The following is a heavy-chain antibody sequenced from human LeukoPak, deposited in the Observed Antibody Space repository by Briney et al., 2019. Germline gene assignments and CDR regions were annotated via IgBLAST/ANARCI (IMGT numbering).Heavy chain of an antibody. CDR1: GYSSTSYD. J-gene: IGHJ3*02. V-gene: IGHV4-59*01. CDR2: VYKSGQD. Sequence: SETLSLTCSASGYSSTSYDWSWIRLSPGKGLEWLAYVYKSGQDDYNSSLRSRIFVSVDGSKTHLSLRLRAETAADTAVYYCASGKYYYDQSVCVNRASRTAVNIWAQGTMVIVSS. D-gene: IGHD3-22*01. CDR3: ASGKYYYDQSVCVNRASRTAVNI.